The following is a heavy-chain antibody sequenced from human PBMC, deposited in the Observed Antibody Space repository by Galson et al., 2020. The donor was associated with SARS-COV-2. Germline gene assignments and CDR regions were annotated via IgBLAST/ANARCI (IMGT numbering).Heavy chain of an antibody. CDR1: GFTFSSYG. CDR3: ARSVGYYYYGMDV. Sequence: GESLKISCAASGFTFSSYGMHWVRQAPGNGLEWVAVIWYDGSNKYYADSVKGRFTISRDNSKNTLYLQMNSLRAEDTAVYYCARSVGYYYYGMDVWGQGTTVTVSS. V-gene: IGHV3-33*01. J-gene: IGHJ6*02. D-gene: IGHD2-2*01. CDR2: IWYDGSNK.